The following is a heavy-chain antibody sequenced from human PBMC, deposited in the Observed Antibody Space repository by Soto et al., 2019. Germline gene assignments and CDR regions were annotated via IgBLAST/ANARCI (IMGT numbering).Heavy chain of an antibody. CDR2: VDPEESET. V-gene: IGHV1-69-2*01. CDR3: AYGSGSYLHYFEY. D-gene: IGHD3-10*01. CDR1: RYTFTDHY. Sequence: GAAVEVSCKGTRYTFTDHYVHWLQQARGKGLEWLGLVDPEESETIYAEKFQGRVTITADTSTDTAYMELRSLRSEDTGVYYCAYGSGSYLHYFEYWGQGTLVTVSS. J-gene: IGHJ4*02.